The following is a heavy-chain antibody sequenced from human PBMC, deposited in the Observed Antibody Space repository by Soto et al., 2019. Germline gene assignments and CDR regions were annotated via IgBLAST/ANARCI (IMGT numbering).Heavy chain of an antibody. CDR3: AREGEGGSYLPMDV. V-gene: IGHV4-59*12. D-gene: IGHD1-26*01. CDR1: GGSISSYY. J-gene: IGHJ6*02. Sequence: SETLSLTCTVPGGSISSYYWSWIRQPPGKGLEWIGYIYYSGSTNYNPSLKSRVTISVDTSKNQFSLKLSSVTAADTAVYYCAREGEGGSYLPMDVWGQGTTVTVSS. CDR2: IYYSGST.